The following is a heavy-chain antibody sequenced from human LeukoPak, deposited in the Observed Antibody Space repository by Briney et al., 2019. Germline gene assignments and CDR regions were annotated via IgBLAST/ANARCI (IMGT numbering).Heavy chain of an antibody. V-gene: IGHV6-1*01. Sequence: SQTLSLTCAISGDSVSSDSAAWNWIRQSPSRGLEWLGRTYYRSKWYNDYAVSVKSRITINPDTSKNQFFLQLNSVTPEDTAVYYCARDSALYSSKPLDYWGQGTMVTVSS. D-gene: IGHD6-13*01. J-gene: IGHJ4*02. CDR2: TYYRSKWYN. CDR1: GDSVSSDSAA. CDR3: ARDSALYSSKPLDY.